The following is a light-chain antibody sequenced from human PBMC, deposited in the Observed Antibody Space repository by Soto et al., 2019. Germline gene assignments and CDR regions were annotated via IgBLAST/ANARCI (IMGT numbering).Light chain of an antibody. J-gene: IGKJ2*01. CDR3: QQYGSSPGT. Sequence: EIVLTQSPGTLSLSPGERATLSCRASQNIGSGYLAWYQQKPGQAPRLLTYDASSRAAGIPDRFSGSGSGTDFTLTISRLEPEDFAVYYCQQYGSSPGTFGQGTNLEIK. CDR2: DAS. CDR1: QNIGSGY. V-gene: IGKV3-20*01.